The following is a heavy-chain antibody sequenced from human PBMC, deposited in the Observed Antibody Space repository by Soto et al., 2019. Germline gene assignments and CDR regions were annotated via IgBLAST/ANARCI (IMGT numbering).Heavy chain of an antibody. CDR1: GFRFNNYA. CDR3: ARTCSGGTCSFDY. Sequence: PGGSLRLSCAASGFRFNNYAMTWVRQAPGKGLEWVSTILTSGATYYADSVRGRFTISRDNSENTLYLQMNSLRAEDTAVYYCARTCSGGTCSFDYWGQGTLVTVSS. D-gene: IGHD2-15*01. CDR2: ILTSGAT. V-gene: IGHV3-23*01. J-gene: IGHJ4*02.